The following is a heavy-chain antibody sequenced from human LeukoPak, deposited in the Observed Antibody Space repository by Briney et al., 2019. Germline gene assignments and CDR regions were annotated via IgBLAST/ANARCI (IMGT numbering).Heavy chain of an antibody. CDR1: GGSFSGYY. D-gene: IGHD3-22*01. J-gene: IGHJ4*02. CDR2: ISHNENT. V-gene: IGHV4-34*01. CDR3: ASSGSRWLIDKTYSPY. Sequence: SETLSLTCAVYGGSFSGYYWNWIRQPPGKGLEWIGEISHNENTNYSPSLKSRLTISIDTSKNQFSLKLSSVTAADTAVYYCASSGSRWLIDKTYSPYWGQGTLVTVSS.